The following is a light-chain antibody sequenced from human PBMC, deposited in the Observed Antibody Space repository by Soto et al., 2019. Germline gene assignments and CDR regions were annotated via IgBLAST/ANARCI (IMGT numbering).Light chain of an antibody. CDR1: SSNIGAGYD. CDR2: GNS. V-gene: IGLV1-40*01. CDR3: QYYDSSLSGVV. Sequence: QSVLTQPPSVSGAPGQRVTISCTGSSSNIGAGYDVHWYQQLPGTAPKLLIYGNSNRPSGVPDRFSGSKSGTSASLAITGLQAADEADYYCQYYDSSLSGVVFGGGTKLTVL. J-gene: IGLJ2*01.